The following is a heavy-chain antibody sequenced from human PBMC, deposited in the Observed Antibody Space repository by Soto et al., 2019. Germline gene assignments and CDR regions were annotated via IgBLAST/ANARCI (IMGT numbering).Heavy chain of an antibody. CDR1: GYSFTSYR. CDR3: ARQSGCAAYYYYGMDV. V-gene: IGHV5-10-1*01. Sequence: GESLKISCKGSGYSFTSYRVSWVRQMPGKGLEWMGRIDPSDSYTNYSPSFQGHVTISADKSISTAYLQWSSLKASDTAMYYCARQSGCAAYYYYGMDVWGQGTTVTVSS. D-gene: IGHD6-19*01. J-gene: IGHJ6*02. CDR2: IDPSDSYT.